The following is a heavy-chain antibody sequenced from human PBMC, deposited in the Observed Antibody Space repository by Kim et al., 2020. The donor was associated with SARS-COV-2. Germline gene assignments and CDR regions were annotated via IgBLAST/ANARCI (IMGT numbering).Heavy chain of an antibody. CDR3: ARDHIAARSFYAFDI. J-gene: IGHJ3*02. V-gene: IGHV1-46*01. D-gene: IGHD6-6*01. CDR1: GYTFTSYY. CDR2: INPSGGST. Sequence: ASVKVSCKASGYTFTSYYMHWVRQAPGQGLEWMGIINPSGGSTSYAQKFQGRVTMTRDTSTGTVYMELSSLRSEDTAVYYCARDHIAARSFYAFDIWGQGTMVTVSS.